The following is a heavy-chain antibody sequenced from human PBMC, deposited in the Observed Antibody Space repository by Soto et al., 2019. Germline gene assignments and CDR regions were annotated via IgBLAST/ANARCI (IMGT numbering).Heavy chain of an antibody. D-gene: IGHD1-26*01. CDR3: ARDRPWERQGMDV. CDR2: IYYSGST. V-gene: IGHV4-39*02. J-gene: IGHJ6*02. Sequence: QLQLQDSGPGLVKPSETLSLTCTVSGGSISSSSYYWGWIRQPKGQGLEWIGSIYYSGSTYHNPSLNSRVTISADTSKNHFSLTLSSVTAADTAVYYCARDRPWERQGMDVWGQGTTVIVSS. CDR1: GGSISSSSYY.